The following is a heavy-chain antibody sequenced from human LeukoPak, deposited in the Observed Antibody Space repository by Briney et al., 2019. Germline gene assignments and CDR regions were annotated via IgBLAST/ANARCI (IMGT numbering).Heavy chain of an antibody. V-gene: IGHV1-69*06. CDR2: VIPIFGTA. Sequence: ASVKVSCKASGGTFSSYAISWVRQAPGQGLEWMGGVIPIFGTANYAQKFQGRVTITADKSTSTAYMELSSLRSEDTAVYYCARVVRKVRSSGWLGGEDYYYYMDVWGKGTTVTVSS. J-gene: IGHJ6*03. CDR1: GGTFSSYA. D-gene: IGHD6-19*01. CDR3: ARVVRKVRSSGWLGGEDYYYYMDV.